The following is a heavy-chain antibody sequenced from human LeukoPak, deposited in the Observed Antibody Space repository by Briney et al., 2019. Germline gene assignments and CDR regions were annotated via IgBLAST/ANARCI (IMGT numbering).Heavy chain of an antibody. J-gene: IGHJ4*02. CDR2: VNRDGST. D-gene: IGHD3-22*01. CDR3: ARGYSDSSAYTKGY. V-gene: IGHV3-74*01. Sequence: EGSLRLSCAASGFTFSSYWMHWVRQAPGKGLVWVSRVNRDGSTSYADSVKGRFTISRDNAKNTLYLQMNSLRAEDTAVYYCARGYSDSSAYTKGYWGQGTLVTVSS. CDR1: GFTFSSYW.